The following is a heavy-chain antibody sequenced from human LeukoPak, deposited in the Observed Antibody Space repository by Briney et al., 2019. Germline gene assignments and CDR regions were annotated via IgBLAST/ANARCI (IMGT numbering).Heavy chain of an antibody. CDR3: ARMANYYDSSGYYPGAFDI. D-gene: IGHD3-22*01. CDR1: GGSISSYY. CDR2: IYYSGST. V-gene: IGHV4-59*01. Sequence: SETLSLTCTVSGGSISSYYWSWIRQPPRKGLEWIGNIYYSGSTNDNSSLKSRVTIAVDTSKNQFSLKLSSVTAADTAVYYCARMANYYDSSGYYPGAFDIWGQGTMVTVSS. J-gene: IGHJ3*02.